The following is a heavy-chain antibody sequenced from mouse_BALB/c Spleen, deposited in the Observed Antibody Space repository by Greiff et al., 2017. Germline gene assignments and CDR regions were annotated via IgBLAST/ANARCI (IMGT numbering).Heavy chain of an antibody. Sequence: EVHLVESGGGLVKPGGSLKLSCAASGFTFSDYYMYWVHQTPEKRLEWVATISDGGSYTYYPDSVKGQFTISRDNAKNNLYLQMSSLKSEDTAMYYCAREGYFDYWGQGTTLTVSS. J-gene: IGHJ2*01. CDR1: GFTFSDYY. CDR2: ISDGGSYT. V-gene: IGHV5-4*02. CDR3: AREGYFDY.